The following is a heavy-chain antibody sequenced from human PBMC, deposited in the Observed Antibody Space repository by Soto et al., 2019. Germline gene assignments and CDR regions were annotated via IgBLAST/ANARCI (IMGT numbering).Heavy chain of an antibody. J-gene: IGHJ5*02. V-gene: IGHV1-69*01. CDR3: ARYRAKDIVVVPAAIIGFDP. CDR2: IIPIFGTA. CDR1: GGTFSSYA. D-gene: IGHD2-2*02. Sequence: QVQLVQSGAEVKKPGSSVKVSCKASGGTFSSYAISWVRQAPGQGLEWMGGIIPIFGTANYAQKFQGRVKITAEESTSTAYMELSSLRSEDTAVYYCARYRAKDIVVVPAAIIGFDPWGQGTLVTVSS.